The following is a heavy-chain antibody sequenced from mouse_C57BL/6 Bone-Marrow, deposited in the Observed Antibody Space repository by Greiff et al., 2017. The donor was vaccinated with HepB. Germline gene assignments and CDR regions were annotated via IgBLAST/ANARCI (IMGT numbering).Heavy chain of an antibody. CDR2: LYPGDGDT. D-gene: IGHD1-1*01. CDR3: AREGDYGSSFYYFDY. J-gene: IGHJ2*01. V-gene: IGHV1-82*01. CDR1: GYAFSSSW. Sequence: VQLQQSGPELVKPGASVKISCKASGYAFSSSWMNWVKQRPGKGLEWIGRLYPGDGDTNYNGKFKGKATLTADKSSSTAYMQLSSLTSEDSAVYFCAREGDYGSSFYYFDYWGQGTTLTVSS.